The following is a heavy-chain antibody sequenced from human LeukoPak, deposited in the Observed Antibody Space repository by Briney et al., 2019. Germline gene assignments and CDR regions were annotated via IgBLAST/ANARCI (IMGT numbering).Heavy chain of an antibody. V-gene: IGHV3-74*01. CDR3: ARGGALGPYYYYGMDV. CDR2: INSDGSSR. D-gene: IGHD3-16*01. J-gene: IGHJ6*02. Sequence: GGSLRLSCAASGFTFSRYWTHWVRQAPGKGLVWVSRINSDGSSRSYADSVKGRFTISRDNAKNTLYLQMNSLRVEDTAVYYCARGGALGPYYYYGMDVWGQGTTVTVSS. CDR1: GFTFSRYW.